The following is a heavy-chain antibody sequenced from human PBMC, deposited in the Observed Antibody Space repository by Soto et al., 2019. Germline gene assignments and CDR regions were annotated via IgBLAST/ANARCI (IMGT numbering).Heavy chain of an antibody. V-gene: IGHV5-51*01. Sequence: GESLKVSCMGSGYKVSTWHNFTSYWIAWVRQMPGEGLEWMGIIYPGDSDTRYSPSFQGQVTISADKSINSVYLQWSSLKASDTAMYYCARVLPLSYYCMDVWGQGTTVTAS. CDR1: GYKVSTWHNFTSYW. J-gene: IGHJ6*02. CDR2: IYPGDSDT. CDR3: ARVLPLSYYCMDV. D-gene: IGHD2-15*01.